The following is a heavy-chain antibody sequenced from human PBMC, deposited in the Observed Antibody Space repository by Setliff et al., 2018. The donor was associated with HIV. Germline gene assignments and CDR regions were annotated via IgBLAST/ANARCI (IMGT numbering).Heavy chain of an antibody. D-gene: IGHD1-26*01. CDR3: AKEGNSVDNWLDP. V-gene: IGHV4-31*03. Sequence: PSETLSLTCTVSGDPIFIGGYYWSWIRQHPGGGLEWIGYIYHTGKTYYNPFLQSRIIMSLDMSQNQFSLKLSSVTAADTAVYYCAKEGNSVDNWLDPWGPGTLVTVSS. J-gene: IGHJ5*02. CDR1: GDPIFIGGYY. CDR2: IYHTGKT.